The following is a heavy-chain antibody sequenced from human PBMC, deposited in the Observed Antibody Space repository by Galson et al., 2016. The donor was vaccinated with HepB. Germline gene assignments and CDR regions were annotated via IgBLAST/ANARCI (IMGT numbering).Heavy chain of an antibody. CDR3: ATSLRWEEEVDY. Sequence: SLRLSCAASGLTFDNAWMSWVRQGPGKGLEWVGRIKSNAHGGTAEYAAPVKGRFTISRDDSKNTLYLQMSSLKTDDTAVYYCATSLRWEEEVDYWGQGTLVTVSS. CDR1: GLTFDNAW. CDR2: IKSNAHGGTA. V-gene: IGHV3-15*01. J-gene: IGHJ4*02. D-gene: IGHD4-23*01.